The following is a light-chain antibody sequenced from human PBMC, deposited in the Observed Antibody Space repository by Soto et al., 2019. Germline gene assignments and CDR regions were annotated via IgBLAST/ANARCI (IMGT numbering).Light chain of an antibody. CDR2: EVS. J-gene: IGLJ1*01. Sequence: QSVLAQPASVSGSPGQSITISCTVTTNDVGGYNYVSWYQQHPGKAPKLLIFEVSSRPSGVSNRFSGSKSGNTAPPTISALQAEDEADYFCNSYTSSTSRPYVFGTGTKVTVL. CDR1: TNDVGGYNY. CDR3: NSYTSSTSRPYV. V-gene: IGLV2-14*01.